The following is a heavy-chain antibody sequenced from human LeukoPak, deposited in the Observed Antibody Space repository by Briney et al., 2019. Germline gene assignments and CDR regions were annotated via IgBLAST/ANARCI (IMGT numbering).Heavy chain of an antibody. J-gene: IGHJ4*02. CDR3: STDDGYFDY. V-gene: IGHV3-15*01. Sequence: GGSLRLSCAAYGFIFSSYWMSWVRQAPGKGLEWVGRIKSKTDGGTTDYAAPVKGRFIILRDDSENTLYLQMNSLKTEDTAVYYCSTDDGYFDYWGQGTLV. CDR2: IKSKTDGGTT. CDR1: GFIFSSYW.